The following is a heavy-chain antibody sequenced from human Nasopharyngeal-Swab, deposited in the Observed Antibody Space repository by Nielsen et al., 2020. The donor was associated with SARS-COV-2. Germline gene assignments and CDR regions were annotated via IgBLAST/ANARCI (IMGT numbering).Heavy chain of an antibody. CDR1: GGSMTSYF. Sequence: SKTLSLTCTVSGGSMTSYFWSWIRQPPGKGLEWIGDISYSGDTNYNPSLKSRVTISVDTSKKQFSLNLSSVTAADTAVYYCARGDTVLNMDSWGQGTLVTVSS. CDR2: ISYSGDT. V-gene: IGHV4-59*01. CDR3: ARGDTVLNMDS. J-gene: IGHJ5*01. D-gene: IGHD5-18*01.